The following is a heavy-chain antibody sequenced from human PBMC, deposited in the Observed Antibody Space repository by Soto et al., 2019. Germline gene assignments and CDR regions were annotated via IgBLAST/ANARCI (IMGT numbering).Heavy chain of an antibody. J-gene: IGHJ3*02. CDR1: GYTFTSYS. V-gene: IGHV1-3*01. CDR3: ARRYSSGWFRRAEYAFDI. Sequence: ASVKVSCKASGYTFTSYSMHWVREAPGERLEWMGWINAGNGNTKYSQKFQGRVTITRDTSASTAYMELSSLRSEDTAVYYCARRYSSGWFRRAEYAFDIWGQGTMVTVSS. CDR2: INAGNGNT. D-gene: IGHD6-19*01.